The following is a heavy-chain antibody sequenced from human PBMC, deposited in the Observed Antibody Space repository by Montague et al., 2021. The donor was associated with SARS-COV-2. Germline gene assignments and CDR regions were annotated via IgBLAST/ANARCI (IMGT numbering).Heavy chain of an antibody. CDR1: GFTFSTYG. V-gene: IGHV3-30-3*01. D-gene: IGHD3-22*01. Sequence: SLRLSCAASGFTFSTYGMHWVRQAPGKGLEWVALISYDGGNKYYADSVKGRFTISRDKSKNTLFLQMNSLRAEDTAVYYCARGTMMVVVTDPGLDYWGQGTLVTVSS. J-gene: IGHJ4*02. CDR3: ARGTMMVVVTDPGLDY. CDR2: ISYDGGNK.